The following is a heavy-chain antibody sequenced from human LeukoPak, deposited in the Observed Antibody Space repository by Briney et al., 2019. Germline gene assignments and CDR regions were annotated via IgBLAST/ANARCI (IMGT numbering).Heavy chain of an antibody. CDR2: INAGNGNT. CDR1: GYTFTSYA. D-gene: IGHD3-22*01. V-gene: IGHV1-3*01. J-gene: IGHJ5*02. CDR3: AREGDYYDSFRLDP. Sequence: EASVKVSCKASGYTFTSYAMHWVRQAPGQRLEWMGWINAGNGNTKYSQKFQGRVTITRDTSASTAYMGLSSLRSEDTAVYYCAREGDYYDSFRLDPWGQGTLVTVSS.